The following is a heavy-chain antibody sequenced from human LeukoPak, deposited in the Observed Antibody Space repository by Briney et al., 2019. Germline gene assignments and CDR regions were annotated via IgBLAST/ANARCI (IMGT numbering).Heavy chain of an antibody. CDR1: GYSFTTYW. Sequence: GESLKISCKGSGYSFTTYWISWVRQMPGKGLEWMGRIDPSDSYTNHSPSFQGHVTVSADKSITTAYLQWNSLKASDTAMYYCARQDRGFTDYWGQGTLVTVSS. CDR2: IDPSDSYT. J-gene: IGHJ4*02. V-gene: IGHV5-10-1*01. CDR3: ARQDRGFTDY. D-gene: IGHD3-10*01.